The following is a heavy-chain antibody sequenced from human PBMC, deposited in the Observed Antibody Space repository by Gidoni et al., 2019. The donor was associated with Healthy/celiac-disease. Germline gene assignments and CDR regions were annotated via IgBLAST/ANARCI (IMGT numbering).Heavy chain of an antibody. CDR2: ISGSGCST. CDR1: GFTFSSYA. V-gene: IGHV3-23*01. Sequence: EVQLLESGGGLVQPGGSLRLSCAASGFTFSSYAMSWVRQAPGKGLEGVSAISGSGCSTYYADSVKGRFTISRDNSKNTLYLQMNSLRAEDTAVYYCARIAPVPGKRDSSGFDYWGQGTLVTVSS. D-gene: IGHD3-22*01. J-gene: IGHJ4*02. CDR3: ARIAPVPGKRDSSGFDY.